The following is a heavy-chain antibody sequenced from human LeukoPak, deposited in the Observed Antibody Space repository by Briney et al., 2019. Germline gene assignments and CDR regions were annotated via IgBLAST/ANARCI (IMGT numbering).Heavy chain of an antibody. CDR3: AREIRPGNYYYYMDV. J-gene: IGHJ6*03. CDR1: GYSISSGYY. Sequence: PSETLSLTCTVSGYSISSGYYWGWIRQPPGKGLEWIGSIYHSGSTYYNPSLKSRVTISVDMSRNQFSLKLTSVTAADTAVYYCAREIRPGNYYYYMDVWGKGTTVTISS. D-gene: IGHD1-14*01. V-gene: IGHV4-38-2*02. CDR2: IYHSGST.